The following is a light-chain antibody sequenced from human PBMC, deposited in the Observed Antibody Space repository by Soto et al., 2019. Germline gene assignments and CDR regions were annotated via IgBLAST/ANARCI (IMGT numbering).Light chain of an antibody. CDR3: QQSYSSPPT. CDR1: QNIDNY. CDR2: DAS. V-gene: IGKV1-39*01. Sequence: IQMTQSPPALSASVGDRVTITCRASQNIDNYLNWYQQKPGKAPELLIHDASSLQSGVPSRFSGSGSGTDFTLTISSLQPEDFAVYYCQQSYSSPPTFGQGTKVDNK. J-gene: IGKJ1*01.